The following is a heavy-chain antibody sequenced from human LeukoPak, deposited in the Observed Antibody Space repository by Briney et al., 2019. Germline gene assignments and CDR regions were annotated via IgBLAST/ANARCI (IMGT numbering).Heavy chain of an antibody. J-gene: IGHJ4*02. V-gene: IGHV4-59*01. CDR1: GGSISSYY. D-gene: IGHD6-19*01. Sequence: SESLSLTCTVSGGSISSYYWSWIRQPPGKGLEWIGYIYYSGSTNYNPSLKSRVTISVDTSKNQFSLKLSSVTAADTAVYYCARSAATSSGWYQRGLGYFDYWGQGTLVTVSS. CDR3: ARSAATSSGWYQRGLGYFDY. CDR2: IYYSGST.